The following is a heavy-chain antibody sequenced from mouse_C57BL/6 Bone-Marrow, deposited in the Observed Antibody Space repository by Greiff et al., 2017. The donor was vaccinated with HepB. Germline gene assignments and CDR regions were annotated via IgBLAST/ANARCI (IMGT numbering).Heavy chain of an antibody. D-gene: IGHD3-3*01. Sequence: EVQVVESGGGLVQSGRSLRLSCATSGFTFSDFYMEWVRHAPGKGLEWIAASRNKANDYTTDYSATVKGQFIVSRDTSQSILYLQMNALRAEDTAMYYCARDVRGRGWYFGGWGTGTTVTVSS. V-gene: IGHV7-1*01. J-gene: IGHJ1*03. CDR3: ARDVRGRGWYFGG. CDR1: GFTFSDFY. CDR2: SRNKANDYTT.